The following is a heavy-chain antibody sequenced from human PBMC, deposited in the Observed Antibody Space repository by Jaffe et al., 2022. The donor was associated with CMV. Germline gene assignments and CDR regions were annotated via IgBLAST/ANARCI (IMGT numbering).Heavy chain of an antibody. V-gene: IGHV5-51*01. CDR3: ARGGYCSSTSCPSYYFDY. D-gene: IGHD2-2*01. CDR2: IYPGDSDT. Sequence: EVQLVQSGAEVKKPGESLKISCKGSGYSFTSYWIGWVRQMPGKGLEWMGIIYPGDSDTRYSPSFQGQVTISADKSISTAYLQWSSLKASDTAMYYCARGGYCSSTSCPSYYFDYWGQGTLVTVSS. CDR1: GYSFTSYW. J-gene: IGHJ4*02.